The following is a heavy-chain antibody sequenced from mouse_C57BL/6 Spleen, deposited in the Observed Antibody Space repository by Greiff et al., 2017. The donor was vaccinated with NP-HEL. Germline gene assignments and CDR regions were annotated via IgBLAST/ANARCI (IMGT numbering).Heavy chain of an antibody. D-gene: IGHD3-2*02. CDR2: ISSGSSTI. CDR1: GFTFSDYG. Sequence: EVHLVESGGGLVKPGGSLKLSCAASGFTFSDYGMHWVRQAPEKGLEWVAYISSGSSTIYYADTVKGRFTISRDNAKNTLFLQMTSLRSEDTAMYYCARQLRLRAMDYWGQGTSVTVSS. CDR3: ARQLRLRAMDY. J-gene: IGHJ4*01. V-gene: IGHV5-17*01.